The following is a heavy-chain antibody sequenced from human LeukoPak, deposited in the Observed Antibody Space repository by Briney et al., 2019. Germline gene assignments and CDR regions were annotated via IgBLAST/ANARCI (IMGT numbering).Heavy chain of an antibody. J-gene: IGHJ4*02. CDR1: GVSISSGDYY. D-gene: IGHD2-8*01. CDR3: WRPHCSNSVCSSSRVDF. CDR2: IHYSGST. Sequence: PSQTLSFTCTVSGVSISSGDYYWSWIRQPPGKGLEWIGNIHYSGSTYYSPSLKNRVTISVDTSKNQFSLRLKSVTAADTAVYYCWRPHCSNSVCSSSRVDFWGQGTLVTVSS. V-gene: IGHV4-30-4*01.